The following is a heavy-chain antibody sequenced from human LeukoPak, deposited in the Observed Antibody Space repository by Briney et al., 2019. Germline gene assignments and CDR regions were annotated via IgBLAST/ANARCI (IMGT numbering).Heavy chain of an antibody. CDR3: AKDRGRTSDYEWFDP. D-gene: IGHD4-17*01. CDR1: ALTFIIYA. J-gene: IGHJ5*02. V-gene: IGHV3-23*01. CDR2: ISGSGGST. Sequence: PGGSLRLSCAASALTFIIYAMSSVRQAPGEGLEWVSAISGSGGSTYYADPVKGRFTISRDNSKNTLYLQMNSLRAEAPAVYYCAKDRGRTSDYEWFDPWGQGTLVTVSS.